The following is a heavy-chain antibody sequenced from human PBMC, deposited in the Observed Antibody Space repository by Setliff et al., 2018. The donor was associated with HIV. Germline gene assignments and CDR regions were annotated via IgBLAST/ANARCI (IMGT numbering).Heavy chain of an antibody. V-gene: IGHV4-61*02. CDR3: ARGPPRWEEAISWYFDL. CDR2: IYTSGST. J-gene: IGHJ2*01. Sequence: SETLSLTCTVSGGSISSGTYYWSWVRQAAGKGLEWIGRIYTSGSTNYNPSLKSRVTMSLDTSKNQFSLKLSSVTAADTAVYYCARGPPRWEEAISWYFDLWGRGTLVTVSS. CDR1: GGSISSGTYY. D-gene: IGHD3-9*01.